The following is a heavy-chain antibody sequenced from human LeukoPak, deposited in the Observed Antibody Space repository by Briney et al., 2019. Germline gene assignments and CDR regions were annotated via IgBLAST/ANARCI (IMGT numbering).Heavy chain of an antibody. J-gene: IGHJ4*02. CDR1: GYTFTTHD. D-gene: IGHD3-9*01. Sequence: ASVKVSCKASGYTFTTHDLTWVRQATRQGLEWMGWMNPGNGDTAYAQKFQGRVAMTRDTSMSTAYMELNNLGSEDTAIYYCARGLGDYNTDWFPVSGYWGQGTPVTVSS. CDR3: ARGLGDYNTDWFPVSGY. V-gene: IGHV1-8*01. CDR2: MNPGNGDT.